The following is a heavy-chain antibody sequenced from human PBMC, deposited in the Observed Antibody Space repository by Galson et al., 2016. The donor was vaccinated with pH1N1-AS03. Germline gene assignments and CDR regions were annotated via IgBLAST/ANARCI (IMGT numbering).Heavy chain of an antibody. J-gene: IGHJ3*02. Sequence: SVKVSCEASGVSFSTHPITWVRQAPGHGFEWMGGIIPVLGTSTNGKRFQGRVTITADESTTTSYMELSSLRHDDTAVYYCATGIVGAPAAFDMWGQGTLVTVSS. CDR2: IIPVLGTS. CDR1: GVSFSTHP. D-gene: IGHD1-26*01. CDR3: ATGIVGAPAAFDM. V-gene: IGHV1-69*13.